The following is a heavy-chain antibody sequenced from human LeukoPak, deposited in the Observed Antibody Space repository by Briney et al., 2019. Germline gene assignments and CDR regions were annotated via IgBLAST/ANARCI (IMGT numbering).Heavy chain of an antibody. D-gene: IGHD3-22*01. J-gene: IGHJ4*02. CDR3: AKVYYYDSSGYLDY. CDR1: GFTFSSYA. Sequence: GGSLRLSCAASGFTFSSYAMSWVRKAPGKGLEWVSAISGSGGSTYYADSVKGRFTISRDNSKNTLYLQMNSLRAEDTAVYYCAKVYYYDSSGYLDYWGQGTLVTVSS. V-gene: IGHV3-23*01. CDR2: ISGSGGST.